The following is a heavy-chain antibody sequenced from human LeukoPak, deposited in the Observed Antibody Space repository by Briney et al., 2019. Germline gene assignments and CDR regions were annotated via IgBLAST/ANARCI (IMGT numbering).Heavy chain of an antibody. CDR1: GFTFSSYA. CDR2: ISGSGGST. D-gene: IGHD3-22*01. V-gene: IGHV3-23*01. J-gene: IGHJ4*02. Sequence: GGSLRLSCAASGFTFSSYAMSWVRQAPGKGLEWVSAISGSGGSTYYTDSVKGRFTISRDNSKNTLWLQMNSLRAEDTAVYYCASRAYYDSSGLDYWGQGILVTVSS. CDR3: ASRAYYDSSGLDY.